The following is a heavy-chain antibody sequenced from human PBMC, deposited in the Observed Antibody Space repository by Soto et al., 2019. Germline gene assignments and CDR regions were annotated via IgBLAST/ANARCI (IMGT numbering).Heavy chain of an antibody. D-gene: IGHD3-22*01. Sequence: GGSVRLSCTVSGFAFDGYAMSWVRQSPGKGLEWVGFISSQAFGGTTEYAASVEGRFTISTDGSKTIAYLQMNSLKAADTAVYFCATVYFYDSSDAYYFDYWGQGTLVTVSS. J-gene: IGHJ4*02. CDR3: ATVYFYDSSDAYYFDY. V-gene: IGHV3-49*04. CDR2: ISSQAFGGTT. CDR1: GFAFDGYA.